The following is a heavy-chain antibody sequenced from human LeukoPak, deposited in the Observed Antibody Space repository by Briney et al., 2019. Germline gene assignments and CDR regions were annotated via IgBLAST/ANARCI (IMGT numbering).Heavy chain of an antibody. CDR2: IYYSGST. CDR1: GDSISSSSYY. V-gene: IGHV4-39*01. D-gene: IGHD6-19*01. Sequence: SETLSLTCTVSGDSISSSSYYGGWIRQPPGKGLEWIGSIYYSGSTYYNPSLKSRVTISVDTSKNQFSLKLSSVTAADTAVYYCARSSSGWAYWYFDLWGRGTLVTVSS. J-gene: IGHJ2*01. CDR3: ARSSSGWAYWYFDL.